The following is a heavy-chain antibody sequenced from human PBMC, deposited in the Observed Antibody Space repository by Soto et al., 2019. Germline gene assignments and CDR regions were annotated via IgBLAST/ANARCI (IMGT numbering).Heavy chain of an antibody. V-gene: IGHV3-7*03. J-gene: IGHJ6*02. CDR3: ARDTGRVATISYYYYGMDV. D-gene: IGHD5-12*01. CDR2: IKQDGSEK. CDR1: GFTFSSYG. Sequence: GGSLRLSCAASGFTFSSYGMSWVRQAPGKGLEWVANIKQDGSEKYYVDSVKGRFTISRDNAKNSLYLQMNSLRAEDTAVYYCARDTGRVATISYYYYGMDVWGQGTTVTVSS.